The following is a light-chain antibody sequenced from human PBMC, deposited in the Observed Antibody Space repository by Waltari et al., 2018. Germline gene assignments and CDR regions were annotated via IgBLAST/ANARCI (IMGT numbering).Light chain of an antibody. V-gene: IGKV3-20*01. CDR1: QSVSNSY. CDR2: GAS. CDR3: QHYGSPVPT. Sequence: IVLTQSPGTLSLSPGERATLYCRASQSVSNSYLAWYQQKPGQAPRLLLYGASSRATSIPNRFTGSVSGTESTLTITKLQPEDFSVYYCQHYGSPVPTSGPGTKVDIK. J-gene: IGKJ3*01.